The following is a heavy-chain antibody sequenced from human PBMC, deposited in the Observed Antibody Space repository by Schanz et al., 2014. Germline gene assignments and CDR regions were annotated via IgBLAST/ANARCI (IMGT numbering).Heavy chain of an antibody. D-gene: IGHD3-10*01. CDR3: AKGRFGELSAFDI. Sequence: VQLVESGGGLVQPGGSLRLSCAASGFMFSSYGMHWVRQAPGKGLEWVGVISYDGSKKSYADSVKGRFTISRDSAENSLYLQMNSLRAEDTAVYYCAKGRFGELSAFDIWGQGTMVTVSS. CDR1: GFMFSSYG. V-gene: IGHV3-33*03. J-gene: IGHJ3*02. CDR2: ISYDGSKK.